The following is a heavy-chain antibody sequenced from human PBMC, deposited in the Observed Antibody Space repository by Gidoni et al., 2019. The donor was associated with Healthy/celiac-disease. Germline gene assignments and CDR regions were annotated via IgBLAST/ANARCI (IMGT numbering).Heavy chain of an antibody. V-gene: IGHV3-30*18. Sequence: QVQLVESGGGVVQPGRSLRLSCAASGFTFSSYGMHWVRQAPGKGLEWVAVISYDGSNKYYADSVKGRFTISRDNSKNTLYLQMNSLRAEDTAVYYCAKDWSSGNFDYWGQGTLVTVSS. J-gene: IGHJ4*02. CDR1: GFTFSSYG. CDR2: ISYDGSNK. CDR3: AKDWSSGNFDY. D-gene: IGHD6-19*01.